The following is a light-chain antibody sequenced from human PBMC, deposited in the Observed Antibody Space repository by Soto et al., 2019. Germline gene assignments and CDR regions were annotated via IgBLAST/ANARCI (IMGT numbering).Light chain of an antibody. V-gene: IGKV2-30*01. CDR3: RKGTPPFP. Sequence: DVVMTQSPLSLPVTLGQPASISCRSSQSLVYSDGNTYLNWFQQRPGQSPRRLIYKVSNRDSGVQEKLGGRGSAFIFPLKISGGEAEDVGFFSCRKGTPPFPFAPGTKGDIK. CDR1: QSLVYSDGNTY. J-gene: IGKJ3*01. CDR2: KVS.